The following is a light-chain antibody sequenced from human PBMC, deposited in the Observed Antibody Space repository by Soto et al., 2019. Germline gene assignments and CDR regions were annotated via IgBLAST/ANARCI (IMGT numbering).Light chain of an antibody. CDR3: QQYNTSPWT. J-gene: IGKJ1*01. CDR2: KAS. Sequence: DIQMTQSPSTLSGSVGDRVTITCRASQTISSLLAWYQQKPGKAPKLLIYKASTLKNGVPSRFSGSGSGTEFTLTISSLQPDDFAVYYCQQYNTSPWTFGQGTKVDIK. V-gene: IGKV1-5*03. CDR1: QTISSL.